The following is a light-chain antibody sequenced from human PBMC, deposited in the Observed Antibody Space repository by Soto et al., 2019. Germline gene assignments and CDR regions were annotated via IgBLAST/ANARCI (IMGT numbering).Light chain of an antibody. CDR2: GAS. V-gene: IGKV1-39*01. CDR1: QSISKY. Sequence: DIQMTHSPSSLSESVGDRVTITCRASQSISKYLNWYQHKPGEAPKLLIYGASTLQRGVPSRFSGGGSGTDFTLTISSLQPEDFATYYFQQTYTSPITFGGGTTVE. CDR3: QQTYTSPIT. J-gene: IGKJ4*01.